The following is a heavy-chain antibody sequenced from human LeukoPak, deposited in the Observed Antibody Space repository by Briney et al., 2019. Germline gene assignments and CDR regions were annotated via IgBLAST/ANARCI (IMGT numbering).Heavy chain of an antibody. D-gene: IGHD4-17*01. CDR2: IYHSGST. Sequence: SETLSLTCTVSGYSISSGYYWGWIRQPPGKGLEWIGSIYHSGSTYYNPSLKSRVTISVDTSKNQFSLKLSSVTAADTAVYYCARDLRGEGFDYWGQGTLVTVSS. CDR3: ARDLRGEGFDY. CDR1: GYSISSGYY. J-gene: IGHJ4*02. V-gene: IGHV4-38-2*02.